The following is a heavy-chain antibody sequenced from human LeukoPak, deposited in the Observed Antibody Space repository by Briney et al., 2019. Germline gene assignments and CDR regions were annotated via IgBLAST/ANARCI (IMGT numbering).Heavy chain of an antibody. J-gene: IGHJ5*02. CDR1: GFTFSRYS. CDR2: ISISSNYI. CDR3: ARDYLLGFDP. Sequence: GGSLRLSCAASGFTFSRYSMNWVRQAPGKGLEWVSSISISSNYIYYADSVKGRFTISRDNDKNSLYLQMNSLRAEDTALYYCARDYLLGFDPWGQGTLVTVSS. D-gene: IGHD3-16*02. V-gene: IGHV3-21*04.